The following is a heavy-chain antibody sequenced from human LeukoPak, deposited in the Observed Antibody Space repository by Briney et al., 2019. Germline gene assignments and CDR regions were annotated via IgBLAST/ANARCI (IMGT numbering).Heavy chain of an antibody. CDR1: GGSISSSSYY. D-gene: IGHD5-12*01. J-gene: IGHJ5*02. Sequence: SETLSLTCTVSGGSISSSSYYWGWIRQAPGKGLEWIGSIYYSGSTYYNPSLKSRVTISVDTSKNQFSLKLSSVTAADTAVYYCARVRVVATSNWFDPWGQGTLVTVSS. CDR2: IYYSGST. CDR3: ARVRVVATSNWFDP. V-gene: IGHV4-39*07.